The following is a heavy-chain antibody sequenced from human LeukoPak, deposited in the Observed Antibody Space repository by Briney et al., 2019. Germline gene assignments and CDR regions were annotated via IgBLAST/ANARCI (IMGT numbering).Heavy chain of an antibody. Sequence: ASVKVSCKASGYTFTSYGISWVRQAPGQGLEWMGWISAYNGNTNYAQKLQGRVTMTTDTSTSTAYMELRSLRSDDTAVYYCARGPTYCSSTSWGKYNWFDPWGQGTLVTVSS. V-gene: IGHV1-18*01. D-gene: IGHD2-2*01. CDR1: GYTFTSYG. CDR2: ISAYNGNT. J-gene: IGHJ5*02. CDR3: ARGPTYCSSTSWGKYNWFDP.